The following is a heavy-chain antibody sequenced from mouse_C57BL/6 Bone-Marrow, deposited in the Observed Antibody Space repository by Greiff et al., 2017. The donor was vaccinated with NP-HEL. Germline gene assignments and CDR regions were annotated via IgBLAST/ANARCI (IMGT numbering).Heavy chain of an antibody. V-gene: IGHV2-6*03. CDR2: IWSDGST. D-gene: IGHD3-2*02. CDR3: ASLDSSGYVD. J-gene: IGHJ3*01. CDR1: GFSLTSYG. Sequence: VKLMESGPGLVAPSQSLSITCTVSGFSLTSYGVPWVRQPPGKGLEWLVVIWSDGSTTYNSALKSRLSISKDNSKSQVFLKMNSLQTDDTAMYYCASLDSSGYVDWGQGTLVTVSA.